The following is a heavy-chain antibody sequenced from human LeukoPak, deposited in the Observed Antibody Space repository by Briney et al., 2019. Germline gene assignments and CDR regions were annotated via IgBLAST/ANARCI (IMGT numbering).Heavy chain of an antibody. CDR3: AKDKPNRWIAVAGAFDI. CDR1: GYVFQVCA. CDR2: LSGEGGST. D-gene: IGHD6-19*01. V-gene: IGHV3-43*02. J-gene: IGHJ3*02. Sequence: QPGGTVRFFCAASGYVFQVCAVHWAPQARGKGLQCVSHLSGEGGSTYDADSVKSRFTISRDNSKNSLYLQMNSLRTEDTALYYCAKDKPNRWIAVAGAFDIWGQGTMVTVSS.